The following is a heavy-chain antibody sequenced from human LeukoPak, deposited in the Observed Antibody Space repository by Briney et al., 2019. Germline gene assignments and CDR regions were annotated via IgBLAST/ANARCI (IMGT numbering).Heavy chain of an antibody. Sequence: GGSLRLSCAASGFTFSSYWMHWVRQAPGKGLVWVSRINSDGSSTSYADSVTGRFTISRDNAKNSLYLQMNSLRAEDTAVYYCARDFVVVVTAAGWGAFGIWGQGTVVTVSS. CDR3: ARDFVVVVTAAGWGAFGI. CDR2: INSDGSST. CDR1: GFTFSSYW. D-gene: IGHD2-15*01. V-gene: IGHV3-74*01. J-gene: IGHJ3*02.